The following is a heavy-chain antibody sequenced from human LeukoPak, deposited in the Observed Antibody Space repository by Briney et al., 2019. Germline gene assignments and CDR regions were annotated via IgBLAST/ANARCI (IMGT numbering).Heavy chain of an antibody. CDR3: ARGLAAAGSLSFDY. Sequence: SETLSLTCTVSGGSISSYYWSWIRQPPGKGLEWIGYIYYSGSTNYNPSLKSRVTISVDTSKNQFSLKLSSVTAADTAVYYCARGLAAAGSLSFDYWGQGTLVTVSS. D-gene: IGHD6-13*01. J-gene: IGHJ4*02. CDR2: IYYSGST. V-gene: IGHV4-59*08. CDR1: GGSISSYY.